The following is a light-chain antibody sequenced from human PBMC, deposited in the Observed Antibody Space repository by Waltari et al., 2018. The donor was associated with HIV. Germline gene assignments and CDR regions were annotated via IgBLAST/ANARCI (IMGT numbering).Light chain of an antibody. Sequence: QSALPQPASLSGSPGQSIPIPCTGTSSEVGGSKYLSWYQQHPGKAPRLMIYEVSNRPSGVSNRFSGSKSGDTASLTISGLQAEDEAAYYCSSYTSSNTLRFGGGTKLTVL. CDR3: SSYTSSNTLR. CDR1: SSEVGGSKY. V-gene: IGLV2-14*01. CDR2: EVS. J-gene: IGLJ2*01.